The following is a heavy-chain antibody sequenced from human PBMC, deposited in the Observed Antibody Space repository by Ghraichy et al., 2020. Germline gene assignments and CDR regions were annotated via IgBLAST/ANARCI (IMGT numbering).Heavy chain of an antibody. J-gene: IGHJ1*01. V-gene: IGHV1-24*01. CDR1: GYTLTELS. CDR3: ATVRDVDIVATTHRTAVYFQH. D-gene: IGHD5-12*01. Sequence: ASVKVSCKVSGYTLTELSMHWVRQAPGKGLEWMGGFDPEDGETIYAQKFQGRVTMTEDTSTDTAYMELSSLRSEDTAVYYCATVRDVDIVATTHRTAVYFQHWGQGTLVTVSS. CDR2: FDPEDGET.